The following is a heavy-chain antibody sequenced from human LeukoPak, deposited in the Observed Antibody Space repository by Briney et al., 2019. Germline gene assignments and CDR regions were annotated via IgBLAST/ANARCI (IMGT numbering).Heavy chain of an antibody. D-gene: IGHD2-15*01. V-gene: IGHV5-51*01. Sequence: GESLKISCKGSGYKFSDYWIGWVRQMPGRGLEWMGIIYPDEYDTRYSPSFQGQVTISVDKSLSTAYLQWNSLEASDTAMYFCARHGLYGCRGGRCYTSFYYYGMDVWGRGTTVTVSS. CDR1: GYKFSDYW. J-gene: IGHJ6*02. CDR3: ARHGLYGCRGGRCYTSFYYYGMDV. CDR2: IYPDEYDT.